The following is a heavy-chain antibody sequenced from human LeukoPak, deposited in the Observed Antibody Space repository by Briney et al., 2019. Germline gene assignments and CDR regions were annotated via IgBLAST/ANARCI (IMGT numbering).Heavy chain of an antibody. D-gene: IGHD3-16*01. J-gene: IGHJ4*02. Sequence: PSETLSLTCTVSGGSISGYYWTWIRQPPGEALEYIGCIYYTGTTNYNPSLNSRVTISVDTSKIQFALKLRSVTAADTAVYYCARVVGGVGLDYWGQGTLVTVSS. V-gene: IGHV4-59*01. CDR3: ARVVGGVGLDY. CDR2: IYYTGTT. CDR1: GGSISGYY.